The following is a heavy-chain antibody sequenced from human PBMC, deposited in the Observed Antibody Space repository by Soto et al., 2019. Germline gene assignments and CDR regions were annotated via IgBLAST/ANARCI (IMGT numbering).Heavy chain of an antibody. V-gene: IGHV4-31*03. CDR2: IYYTGTT. D-gene: IGHD6-6*01. CDR3: ASVSLAARLFGY. CDR1: GGSISSGGYY. Sequence: QVQLQESGPGLVKPSETLSLTCTVSGGSISSGGYYWSWIRQHPGKGVEWIGYIYYTGTTYYNPSLKSRVTISVDTSKNQFSLRLNSVTAADTAVYYCASVSLAARLFGYWGQGTLVTVSS. J-gene: IGHJ4*02.